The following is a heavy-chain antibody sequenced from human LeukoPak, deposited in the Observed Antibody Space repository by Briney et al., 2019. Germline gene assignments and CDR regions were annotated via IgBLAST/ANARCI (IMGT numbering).Heavy chain of an antibody. V-gene: IGHV3-23*01. CDR3: AKASVAIPQYCNS. Sequence: GGSLRLSCEASGFTFGNYSMNWVRQAPRKGQEWVSTISGTGSSTYYADSAKGRFTISRDNSKDTLFLQLSSLTAADTAMYFCAKASVAIPQYCNSWGQGTLVAVSS. CDR1: GFTFGNYS. J-gene: IGHJ5*02. CDR2: ISGTGSST. D-gene: IGHD2-2*02.